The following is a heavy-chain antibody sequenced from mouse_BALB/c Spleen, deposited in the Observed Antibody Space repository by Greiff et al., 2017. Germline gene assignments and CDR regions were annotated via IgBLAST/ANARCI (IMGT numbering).Heavy chain of an antibody. CDR3: ARGGYGSSGNSYFDY. D-gene: IGHD1-1*01. J-gene: IGHJ2*01. CDR2: ISSGGST. CDR1: GFTFSSYA. V-gene: IGHV5-6-5*01. Sequence: EVHLVESGGGLVKPGGSLKLSCAASGFTFSSYAMSWVRQTPEKRLEWVASISSGGSTYYPDSVKGRFTISRDNARNILYLQMSSLRSEDTAMYYCARGGYGSSGNSYFDYWGQGTTLTVSS.